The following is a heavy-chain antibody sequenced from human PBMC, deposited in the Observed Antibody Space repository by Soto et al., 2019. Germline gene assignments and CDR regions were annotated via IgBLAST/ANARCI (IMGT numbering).Heavy chain of an antibody. V-gene: IGHV1-69*08. CDR3: ASRRYCGYDCYHKHYYGMDV. D-gene: IGHD2-21*02. Sequence: QVQLVQSGAEVKMPGSSVKVSCRASGDTFSSYTVNWLRQAPGRGLERMGRIIPVLTTTDYAQKFRGRVTITADKSSNTVYMELTSLSSDDTAVYYCASRRYCGYDCYHKHYYGMDVWGQGTTVTVAS. CDR1: GDTFSSYT. J-gene: IGHJ6*02. CDR2: IIPVLTTT.